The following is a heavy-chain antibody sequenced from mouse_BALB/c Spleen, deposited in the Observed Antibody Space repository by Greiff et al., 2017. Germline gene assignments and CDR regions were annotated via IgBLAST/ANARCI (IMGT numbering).Heavy chain of an antibody. Sequence: VQRVESGAELVRPGTSVKISCKASGYTFTNYWLGWVKQRPGHGLEWIGDIYPGGGFTNYNEKFKGKATLTADTSSSTAYMQLSSLTSEDSAVYFCARRGGNYAMDYWGQGTSVTVSS. CDR2: IYPGGGFT. V-gene: IGHV1-63*02. CDR3: ARRGGNYAMDY. D-gene: IGHD2-14*01. J-gene: IGHJ4*01. CDR1: GYTFTNYW.